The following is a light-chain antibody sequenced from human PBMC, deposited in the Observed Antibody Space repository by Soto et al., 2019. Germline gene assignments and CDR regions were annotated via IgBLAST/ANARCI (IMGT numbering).Light chain of an antibody. J-gene: IGLJ2*01. Sequence: QSVLTQPPSASGTPGQRVTISCSGSSSNIGSNYVFWYQQLPGTAPKLLIYRSDQRPSGVPDRFSGSKSGTSASLAISGLRSEDEADYYCAAWDDILSGPVFGGGTKLTVL. CDR3: AAWDDILSGPV. CDR2: RSD. CDR1: SSNIGSNY. V-gene: IGLV1-47*01.